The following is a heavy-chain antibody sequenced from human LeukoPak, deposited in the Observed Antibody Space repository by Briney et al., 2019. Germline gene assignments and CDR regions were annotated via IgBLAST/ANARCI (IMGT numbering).Heavy chain of an antibody. V-gene: IGHV3-21*01. J-gene: IGHJ3*02. CDR3: ERDLGPLYSSSWYVVDAFDI. CDR2: ISSSSSYI. D-gene: IGHD6-13*01. CDR1: GFTFSSYS. Sequence: GGSLRLSCAASGFTFSSYSMNWVRQAPGKGLEWVSSISSSSSYIYYADSVKGRFTISRDNAKNSLYLQMNSLRAEDTAVYYCERDLGPLYSSSWYVVDAFDIWGQGTMVTVSS.